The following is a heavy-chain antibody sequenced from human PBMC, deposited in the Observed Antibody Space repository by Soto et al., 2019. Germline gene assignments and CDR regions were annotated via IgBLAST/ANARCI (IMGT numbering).Heavy chain of an antibody. D-gene: IGHD6-19*01. Sequence: QVQLVESGGGVVQPGRSLRLSCAASGFTFSSYGMHWVRQAPGKGLEWVAVIWYDGSNTYYADSVKGRFTISRDNSKNPLYLQMNSLRAEDTAVYYCARDRNEGLPPVYYFDYWGQGTLVTVSS. V-gene: IGHV3-33*01. CDR1: GFTFSSYG. J-gene: IGHJ4*02. CDR2: IWYDGSNT. CDR3: ARDRNEGLPPVYYFDY.